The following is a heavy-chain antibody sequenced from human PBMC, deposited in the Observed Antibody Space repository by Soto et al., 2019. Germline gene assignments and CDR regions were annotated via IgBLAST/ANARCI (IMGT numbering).Heavy chain of an antibody. D-gene: IGHD1-20*01. V-gene: IGHV1-18*01. CDR2: ISADDGNT. CDR3: ATGYNWNYDYYYYMDV. CDR1: GYTFTSYG. J-gene: IGHJ6*03. Sequence: ASVKVSCTASGYTFTSYGISWVRQAPGQGLEWMGWISADDGNTNYAQKLQGRVTMTEDTSTDTAYMELSSLRSEDTAVYYCATGYNWNYDYYYYMDVWGKGTTVTVSS.